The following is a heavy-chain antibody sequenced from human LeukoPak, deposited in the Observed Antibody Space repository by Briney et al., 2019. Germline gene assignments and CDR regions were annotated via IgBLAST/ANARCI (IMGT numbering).Heavy chain of an antibody. D-gene: IGHD3-9*01. V-gene: IGHV1-46*01. Sequence: ASVEVSCKASGYTFTSYYMHWVRQAPGQGLEWMGIINPSGGSTSYAQKFQGRVTMTRDTSTSTVYMELSSLRSEDTAVYYCVREDASPTVLRYFDWSPGEGAFDIWGQGTMVTVSS. J-gene: IGHJ3*02. CDR1: GYTFTSYY. CDR2: INPSGGST. CDR3: VREDASPTVLRYFDWSPGEGAFDI.